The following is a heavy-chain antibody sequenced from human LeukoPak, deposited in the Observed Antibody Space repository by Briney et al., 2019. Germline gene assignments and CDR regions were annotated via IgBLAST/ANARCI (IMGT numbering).Heavy chain of an antibody. D-gene: IGHD4-23*01. CDR2: VNHSGST. J-gene: IGHJ4*02. CDR1: GGSFSGYY. Sequence: SETLSLTCAVYGGSFSGYYWSWIRQPPGKGLEWIGEVNHSGSTNYNPSLKSRVTITVDTSKNQFSLKLSSVTAADTAVYYCARAGGNSRFDYWGQGTLVTVSS. CDR3: ARAGGNSRFDY. V-gene: IGHV4-34*01.